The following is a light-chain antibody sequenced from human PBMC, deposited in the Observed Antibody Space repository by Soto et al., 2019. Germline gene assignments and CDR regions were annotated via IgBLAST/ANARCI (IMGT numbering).Light chain of an antibody. CDR1: QNVRNNY. Sequence: EIVLTQSPGTLSLSPGERATLSCGASQNVRNNYLAWYQQKPGLAPRLLIYDASTRATGIPDRFSGSGSGTDFTLTISRLEPEDFAVYYCQQYGSSGTFGQGTKVDIK. V-gene: IGKV3D-20*01. J-gene: IGKJ1*01. CDR3: QQYGSSGT. CDR2: DAS.